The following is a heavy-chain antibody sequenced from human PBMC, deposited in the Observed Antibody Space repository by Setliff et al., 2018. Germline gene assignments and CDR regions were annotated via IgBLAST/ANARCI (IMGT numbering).Heavy chain of an antibody. CDR1: GYIFAGYY. Sequence: ASVKVSCKASGYIFAGYYMHWVRQTPGQGLEWMGWIGVYTGHTSFAQKFEDRVSMSTDKSTNMAYMELRGLRFDDTAVYYCAISTLSICSGGSCPNAFDVWGQGTMVTVSS. D-gene: IGHD2-15*01. CDR3: AISTLSICSGGSCPNAFDV. J-gene: IGHJ3*01. CDR2: IGVYTGHT. V-gene: IGHV1-18*04.